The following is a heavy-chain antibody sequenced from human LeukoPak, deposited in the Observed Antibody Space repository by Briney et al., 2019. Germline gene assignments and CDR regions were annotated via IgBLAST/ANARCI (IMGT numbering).Heavy chain of an antibody. J-gene: IGHJ4*02. V-gene: IGHV3-30-3*01. CDR2: ISYDGSNK. Sequence: PGRSLRLSCAASGFTFSSYAMHWVRQAPGKGLEWVAVISYDGSNKYYADSVKGRFTISRDNSKNTLYLQMNSLRAEDTAVYYCAREGSYYRSPDYWGQGTLVTVSS. D-gene: IGHD3-10*01. CDR1: GFTFSSYA. CDR3: AREGSYYRSPDY.